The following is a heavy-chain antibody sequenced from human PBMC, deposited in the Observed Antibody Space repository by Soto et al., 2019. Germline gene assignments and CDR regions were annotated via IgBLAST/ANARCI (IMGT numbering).Heavy chain of an antibody. CDR2: FYWDDDE. CDR1: GFSLSTRGVG. D-gene: IGHD3-3*01. J-gene: IGHJ4*02. CDR3: AHRPRVFTYFFDY. Sequence: QITLNESGPTLVKPTQTLTLTCTFSGFSLSTRGVGVGWIRQPPGKALEWLALFYWDDDERYSPSLMSRLTITTDPSKNQVFLTMTNVDPVDTATYYCAHRPRVFTYFFDYWGQGTLVTVSS. V-gene: IGHV2-5*02.